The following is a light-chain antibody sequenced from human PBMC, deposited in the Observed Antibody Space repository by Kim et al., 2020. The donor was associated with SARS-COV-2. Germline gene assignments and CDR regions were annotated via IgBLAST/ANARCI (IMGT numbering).Light chain of an antibody. CDR1: SLRTYS. V-gene: IGLV3-19*01. J-gene: IGLJ3*02. CDR3: KSRDSTGNHLV. CDR2: PKN. Sequence: GKPVKITCQEDSLRTYSASWYQQKPGQAPVLVIYPKNNRPSGIPDRFSGSSSGDRTSLTLTGAQAEDEADYYCKSRDSTGNHLVFGGGTKLTVL.